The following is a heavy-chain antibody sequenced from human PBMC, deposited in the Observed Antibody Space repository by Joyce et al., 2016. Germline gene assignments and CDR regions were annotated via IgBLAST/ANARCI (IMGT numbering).Heavy chain of an antibody. Sequence: EVQLVESGGGLVKPGGSLRLSCAASGFSFSSYNMNWVRQAPGKGLEWVSFISKSKSNSYIYYADSVKGRFTISRDDAKNSLNLQMNSLRAEDTAVYYCAREGGYCTSTRCYETFDYWGQGTLVTVSS. J-gene: IGHJ4*02. CDR2: ISKSKSNSYI. D-gene: IGHD2-2*01. CDR3: AREGGYCTSTRCYETFDY. V-gene: IGHV3-21*06. CDR1: GFSFSSYN.